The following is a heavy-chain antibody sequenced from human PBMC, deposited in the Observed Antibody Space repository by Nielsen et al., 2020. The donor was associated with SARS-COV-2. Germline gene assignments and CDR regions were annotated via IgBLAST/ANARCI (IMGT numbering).Heavy chain of an antibody. D-gene: IGHD3-10*02. Sequence: GESLKISCALSGFDVISNYMSWVRQAPGKGLEWVSVLYSGGTTYHADSVKGRFTISRDNSKNTLYLQMNSLRAEDTATYYCARDSSTYYNVLSGPDYWGQGTLVTVSS. CDR3: ARDSSTYYNVLSGPDY. CDR1: GFDVISNY. V-gene: IGHV3-66*01. J-gene: IGHJ4*02. CDR2: LYSGGTT.